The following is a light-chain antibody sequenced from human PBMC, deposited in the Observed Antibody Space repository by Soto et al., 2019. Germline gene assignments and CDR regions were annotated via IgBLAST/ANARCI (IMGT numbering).Light chain of an antibody. CDR1: QGISSY. CDR2: DGS. CDR3: KQRGNSWT. V-gene: IGKV3-11*01. Sequence: EVVLTQSPATLSLSPGERATLSCRASQGISSYLAWYQQRPGQAPRLLIYDGSNRATGIPARFSGSGSGTDFTLTISSLEPEDFAVYYCKQRGNSWTFGQGTKVEI. J-gene: IGKJ1*01.